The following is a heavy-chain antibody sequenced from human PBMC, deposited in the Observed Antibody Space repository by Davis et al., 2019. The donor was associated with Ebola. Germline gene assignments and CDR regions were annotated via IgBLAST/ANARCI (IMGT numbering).Heavy chain of an antibody. CDR3: ERQYVTSFYGSGSQTYYYFAMDV. Sequence: GESLNTCCEGSGYSFPTYWITWVRQMRGKGLEWMGSIDPFDSSTNYNPSFQGHVTFSVDKSIHTAYLHWSRLKASETAIYYCERQYVTSFYGSGSQTYYYFAMDVWGQGTTVTVSS. D-gene: IGHD3-10*01. CDR2: IDPFDSST. J-gene: IGHJ6*02. CDR1: GYSFPTYW. V-gene: IGHV5-10-1*01.